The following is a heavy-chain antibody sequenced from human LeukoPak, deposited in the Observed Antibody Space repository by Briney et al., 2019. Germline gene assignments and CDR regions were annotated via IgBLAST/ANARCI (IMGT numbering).Heavy chain of an antibody. D-gene: IGHD2-2*01. CDR3: ARGEGDIVVVPAARFGY. CDR2: IYHSGST. V-gene: IGHV4-30-2*01. Sequence: SETLSLTCTVSGGSISSGGYYWSWIRQPPGKGLEWIGYIYHSGSTYYNPSLKSRVTISVDRSKNQFSLKLSSVTAADTAVYYCARGEGDIVVVPAARFGYWGQGTLVTVSS. J-gene: IGHJ4*02. CDR1: GGSISSGGYY.